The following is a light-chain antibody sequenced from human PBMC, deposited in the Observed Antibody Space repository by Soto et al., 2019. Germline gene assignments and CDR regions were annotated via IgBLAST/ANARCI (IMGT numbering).Light chain of an antibody. CDR2: MSS. CDR3: QQAYSAPIT. CDR1: RGIRNY. Sequence: DIQMTQSLSSLSASVGDRVTITCRASRGIRNYLNWYQQKPGKAPNLLIYMSSSLQSGVPSRFSGSGSGTDFTLTISSLQPEDFASYYCQQAYSAPITFGQGTRLEIK. J-gene: IGKJ5*01. V-gene: IGKV1-39*01.